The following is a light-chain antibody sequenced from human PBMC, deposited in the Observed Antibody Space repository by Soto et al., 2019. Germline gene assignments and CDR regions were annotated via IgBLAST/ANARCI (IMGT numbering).Light chain of an antibody. CDR2: STS. J-gene: IGLJ3*02. Sequence: QAVVTQEPSLAVSPGGTVTLTCASNSGAVTSGYYPSWFQQKPGQAPMALIYSTSHRHSWTPVRFSGSLLGGKAALTLSGVQPDDEAEYFCLLYHAGAVVFGGGTKLTVL. CDR1: SGAVTSGYY. V-gene: IGLV7-43*01. CDR3: LLYHAGAVV.